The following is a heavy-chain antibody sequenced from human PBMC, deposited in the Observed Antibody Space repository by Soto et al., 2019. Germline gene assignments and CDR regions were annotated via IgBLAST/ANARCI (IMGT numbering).Heavy chain of an antibody. V-gene: IGHV3-74*01. J-gene: IGHJ5*02. CDR3: ARQTYSSSWYWFDP. D-gene: IGHD6-13*01. CDR1: GFTFSSYW. CDR2: INSDGSST. Sequence: LLGGSLRLSCAASGFTFSSYWMHWVRQAPGKGLVWVSRINSDGSSTSYADSVKGRFTISRDNAKNTLYLQMNSLRAEDTAVYYCARQTYSSSWYWFDPWGQGTLVTVSS.